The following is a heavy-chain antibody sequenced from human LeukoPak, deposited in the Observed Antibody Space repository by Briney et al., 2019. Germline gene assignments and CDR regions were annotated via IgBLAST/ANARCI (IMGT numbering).Heavy chain of an antibody. CDR2: ISYDGSNK. CDR1: GFTFSSYG. Sequence: RSLRLSCAASGFTFSSYGMHWVRQAPGKGLEWVAVISYDGSNKYYADSVKGRFNISRDNSKNTLYLQMNSLRAEDTAVYYCAKEWDSSGYYSRYGMDVWGQGTTVTVSS. V-gene: IGHV3-30*18. J-gene: IGHJ6*02. CDR3: AKEWDSSGYYSRYGMDV. D-gene: IGHD3-22*01.